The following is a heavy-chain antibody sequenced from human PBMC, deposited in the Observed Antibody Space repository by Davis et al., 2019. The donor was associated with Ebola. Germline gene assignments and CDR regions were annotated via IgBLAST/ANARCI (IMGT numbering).Heavy chain of an antibody. J-gene: IGHJ4*02. CDR2: ISYDGSNK. CDR1: GFTFSSYA. D-gene: IGHD2-15*01. CDR3: AKLNGSWSMADDY. V-gene: IGHV3-30-3*02. Sequence: GESLKISCAASGFTFSSYAMHWVRQAPGKGLEWVAVISYDGSNKYYADSVKGRFTISRDNSKNTLYLQMNSLRAEDTAVYYCAKLNGSWSMADDYWGQGTLVTVSS.